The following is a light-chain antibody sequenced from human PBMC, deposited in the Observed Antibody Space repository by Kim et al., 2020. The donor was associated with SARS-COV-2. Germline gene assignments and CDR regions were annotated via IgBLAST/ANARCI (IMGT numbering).Light chain of an antibody. CDR1: NIGSKS. Sequence: PGNTARITCGGNNIGSKSVHWYQQKPGQAPVLVVYDDSDRPSGIPELFSGSNSGNTATLTISRVEAGDEADYYCQVWDSSSDHHVVFGGGTQLTVL. V-gene: IGLV3-21*03. CDR2: DDS. CDR3: QVWDSSSDHHVV. J-gene: IGLJ2*01.